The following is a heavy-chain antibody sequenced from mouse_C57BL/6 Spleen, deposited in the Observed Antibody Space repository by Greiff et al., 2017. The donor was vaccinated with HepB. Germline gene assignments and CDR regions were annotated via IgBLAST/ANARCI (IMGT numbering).Heavy chain of an antibody. Sequence: QVQLQQPGAELVMPGASVKLSCKASGYTFTSYWMHWVKQRPGQGLEWIGEIDPSDSYTNYNQKFKGKSTLTVDKSSSTAYMQLSSLTSEDSAVYYCARTIYYGSSPFAYWGQGTLVTVSA. CDR3: ARTIYYGSSPFAY. CDR1: GYTFTSYW. J-gene: IGHJ3*01. V-gene: IGHV1-69*01. CDR2: IDPSDSYT. D-gene: IGHD1-1*01.